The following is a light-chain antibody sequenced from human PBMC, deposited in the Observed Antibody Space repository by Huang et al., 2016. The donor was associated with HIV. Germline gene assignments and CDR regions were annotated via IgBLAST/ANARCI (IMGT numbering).Light chain of an antibody. CDR1: QSISNF. CDR3: QQSYSTPT. Sequence: DIQMTQSPSSLSASVGDRVTITCRASQSISNFLNCYQQKPWKAPNLLLYAASSLQSGVPSRVSGRGSGTDFTLTISSLQPEDFATYYCQQSYSTPTFGQGTKLEIK. V-gene: IGKV1-39*01. CDR2: AAS. J-gene: IGKJ2*01.